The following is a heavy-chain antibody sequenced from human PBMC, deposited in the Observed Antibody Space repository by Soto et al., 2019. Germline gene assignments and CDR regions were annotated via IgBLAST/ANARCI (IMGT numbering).Heavy chain of an antibody. CDR1: GYTFASNA. D-gene: IGHD2-8*02. CDR3: ARGDWWLFDY. V-gene: IGHV1-3*01. J-gene: IGHJ4*02. CDR2: INAGNGNT. Sequence: ASVKVSCKASGYTFASNAIQWVRQAPGQRLEWMGWINAGNGNTKYSQKFQGRVTITRDTSASTAYMELSSLKSEDTAVYYCARGDWWLFDYWGQGTLVTVSS.